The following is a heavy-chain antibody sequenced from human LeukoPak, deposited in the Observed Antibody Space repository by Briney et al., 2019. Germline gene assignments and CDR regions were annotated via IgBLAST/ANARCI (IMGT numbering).Heavy chain of an antibody. CDR2: IIASSSVF. Sequence: GGSLSLSCAVSGFTFGRFTMHWVREAPGEGVEWVLSIIASSSVFHYPLSLMCRFTFSRHNSQNSRYLKMHSLTAEDTAVYSCARGAYGASTGWFDTWGQGALVTVSS. D-gene: IGHD4/OR15-4a*01. CDR1: GFTFGRFT. J-gene: IGHJ5*02. CDR3: ARGAYGASTGWFDT. V-gene: IGHV3-21*06.